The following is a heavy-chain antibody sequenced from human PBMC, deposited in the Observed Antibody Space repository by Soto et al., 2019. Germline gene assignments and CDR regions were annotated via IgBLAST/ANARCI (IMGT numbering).Heavy chain of an antibody. CDR3: AGRLTTAASLDY. V-gene: IGHV3-53*01. Sequence: VQLVESGGGLIQPGGSRRLSCAASGLSVSNNHMTWVRQAPGKGLEWVSLIHGGGSAYYADSVKGRFTISRDNSKNTLYLQMDSLRAEDTAIYYCAGRLTTAASLDYWGQGTLVTVSS. D-gene: IGHD1-1*01. CDR1: GLSVSNNH. CDR2: IHGGGSA. J-gene: IGHJ4*02.